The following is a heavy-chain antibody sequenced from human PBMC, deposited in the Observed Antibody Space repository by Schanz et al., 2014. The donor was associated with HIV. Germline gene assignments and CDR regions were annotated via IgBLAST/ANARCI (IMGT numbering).Heavy chain of an antibody. D-gene: IGHD3-3*01. CDR3: ARGECDFWSGYCPHFHYFDLDV. CDR2: IIPVFGTT. CDR1: GGTFMTYA. J-gene: IGHJ6*02. V-gene: IGHV1-69*06. Sequence: QVQLVQSGAEVKKPGSSVTVSCKASGGTFMTYAISWVRQAPGHGLEWMGGIIPVFGTTNYAQKFQGRVTITADKSTSTAYMELSSLRSEDTAVYYCARGECDFWSGYCPHFHYFDLDVWGPGTSVTVSS.